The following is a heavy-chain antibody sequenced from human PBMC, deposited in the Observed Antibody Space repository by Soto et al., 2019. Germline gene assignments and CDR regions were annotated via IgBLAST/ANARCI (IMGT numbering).Heavy chain of an antibody. J-gene: IGHJ6*02. CDR3: ARVRSSGWYGSTNPGRHLYYGMDV. V-gene: IGHV1-2*02. D-gene: IGHD6-19*01. Sequence: GASVKVSCKASGYTFTGYYMHWVRQAPGQGLEWMGWINPNSGGTNYAQKFQGRVTMTRDTSISTAYMELSRLRSDDTAVYYCARVRSSGWYGSTNPGRHLYYGMDVWGQGTTVTVSS. CDR2: INPNSGGT. CDR1: GYTFTGYY.